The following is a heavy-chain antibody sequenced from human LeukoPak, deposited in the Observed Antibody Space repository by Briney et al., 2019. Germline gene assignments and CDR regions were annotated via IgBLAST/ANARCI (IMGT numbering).Heavy chain of an antibody. CDR2: IYYSGST. J-gene: IGHJ3*02. CDR1: GGSISSSSYY. Sequence: SETLSLTCTVSGGSISSSSYYWGWIRQPPGKGLEWIGSIYYSGSTYYNPSLKSRVTISVDTSKNQFSLKLSSVTAADTAVYYCARDPHSSISRNAFDIWGQGTMVTVSS. V-gene: IGHV4-39*07. CDR3: ARDPHSSISRNAFDI. D-gene: IGHD3-3*01.